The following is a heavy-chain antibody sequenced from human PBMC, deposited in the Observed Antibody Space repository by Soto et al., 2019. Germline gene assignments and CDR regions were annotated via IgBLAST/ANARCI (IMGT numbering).Heavy chain of an antibody. V-gene: IGHV1-2*02. J-gene: IGHJ4*02. Sequence: AASVKVSCKTSGYTFTGHYIHWVRQAPGQSPEWVGEIGPKNGDTRYAQKFQGKVTMTKDTSITTVYMELTNLSPDDTAVYYCGRGRSGEIVVLYWGQGTLVTVSS. CDR2: IGPKNGDT. CDR3: GRGRSGEIVVLY. CDR1: GYTFTGHY. D-gene: IGHD5-12*01.